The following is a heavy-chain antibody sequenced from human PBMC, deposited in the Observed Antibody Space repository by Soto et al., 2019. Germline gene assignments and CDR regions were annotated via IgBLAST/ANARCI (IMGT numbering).Heavy chain of an antibody. D-gene: IGHD1-1*01. CDR3: AKGPTATTTRADY. CDR1: AFTFSDYA. V-gene: IGHV3-23*01. CDR2: ITAGGNT. Sequence: GGSLRLSCAASAFTFSDYAMNWVRQAPGKGLEWVSQITAGGNTYYADSVKGRFTISRDNSKNTLYLQMNSLRAEDTAVYYCAKGPTATTTRADYWGQGILVTVSS. J-gene: IGHJ4*02.